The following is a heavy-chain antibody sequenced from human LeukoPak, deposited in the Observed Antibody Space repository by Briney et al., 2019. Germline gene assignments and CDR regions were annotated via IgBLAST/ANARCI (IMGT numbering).Heavy chain of an antibody. V-gene: IGHV3-30-3*01. CDR3: ARDAGGNLPFDY. J-gene: IGHJ4*02. CDR2: ISYDGSNK. D-gene: IGHD3-16*01. Sequence: GRSLRLSCAASGFTFSSYAMHWVRQAPGKGLEWVAVISYDGSNKYYADSVKGRFTISRDNSKNTLYLQMDSLRAEDTAVYYCARDAGGNLPFDYWGQGTLVTVSS. CDR1: GFTFSSYA.